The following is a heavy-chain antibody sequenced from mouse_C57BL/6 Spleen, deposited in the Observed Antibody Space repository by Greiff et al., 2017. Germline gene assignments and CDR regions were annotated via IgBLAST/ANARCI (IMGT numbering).Heavy chain of an antibody. D-gene: IGHD2-1*01. CDR1: GYAFSSSW. CDR2: IHPGDGDT. J-gene: IGHJ1*03. CDR3: GRAEGNYGYWYFDV. V-gene: IGHV1-82*01. Sequence: QVHVKQSGPELVKPGASVQISCKASGYAFSSSWMHWVKQRPGKGLEWIGRIHPGDGDTTYNGKFKGKATLTADKSSSTAYMQLSSLTSEDAAVYFCGRAEGNYGYWYFDVWGTGTTVTVSS.